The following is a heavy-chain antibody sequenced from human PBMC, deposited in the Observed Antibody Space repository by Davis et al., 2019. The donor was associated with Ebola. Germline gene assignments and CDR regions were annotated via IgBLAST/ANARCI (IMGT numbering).Heavy chain of an antibody. D-gene: IGHD2-21*01. CDR3: ASCARTRCGGDY. J-gene: IGHJ4*02. V-gene: IGHV3-48*02. CDR2: ISSSSSSI. CDR1: GFTFSSYS. Sequence: PGGSLRLSCAASGFTFSSYSMNWVRQAPGKGLEWVSYISSSSSSIYYADSVKGRFTISRDNAKNSLYLQMNSLRDEDTAVYYCASCARTRCGGDYWGQGTLVTVSS.